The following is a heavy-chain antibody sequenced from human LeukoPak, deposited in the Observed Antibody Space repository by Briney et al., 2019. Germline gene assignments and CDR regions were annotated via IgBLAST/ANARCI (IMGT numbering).Heavy chain of an antibody. CDR1: GYTFTSYA. CDR2: INTNTGSP. Sequence: ASVKVSCKASGYTFTSYAMNWVRQAPGQGLEWMGWINTNTGSPTYAQGFTGRFVFSLDTSVSTAYLQISSLKAEDTAVYYCARGADYYYYYYMDVWGKGTTVTVSS. J-gene: IGHJ6*03. CDR3: ARGADYYYYYYMDV. V-gene: IGHV7-4-1*02.